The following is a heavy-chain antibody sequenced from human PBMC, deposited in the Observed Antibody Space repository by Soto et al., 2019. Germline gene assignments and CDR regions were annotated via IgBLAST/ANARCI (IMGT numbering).Heavy chain of an antibody. CDR1: GFTFSNYG. V-gene: IGHV3-30*18. CDR3: AEDGAPRDCGRSSCRPGGAY. Sequence: QVQLVESGGGVVQPGRSLRLSCAGSGFTFSNYGLHWVRQAPGKGLEWVAVISYGGSNKYYADSVKGRFTISRDNSNNMQCPQRDRRRAEDMAVYSCAEDGAPRDCGRSSCRPGGAYWGPGTRVTASS. J-gene: IGHJ4*02. D-gene: IGHD2-15*01. CDR2: ISYGGSNK.